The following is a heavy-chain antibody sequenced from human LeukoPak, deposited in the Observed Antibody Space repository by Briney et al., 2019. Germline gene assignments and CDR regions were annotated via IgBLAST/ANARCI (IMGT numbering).Heavy chain of an antibody. J-gene: IGHJ4*02. CDR3: ARGVGGDRDY. V-gene: IGHV3-74*01. D-gene: IGHD2-21*02. CDR2: INSDGSST. Sequence: GGSLRLSCAASGFTFSSFWMHWARQAPGKGLVWVSRINSDGSSTTYADSVKGRFTISRDNAKNTLYLQMNSLRAEDTAVYYCARGVGGDRDYWGQGTLVTVSS. CDR1: GFTFSSFW.